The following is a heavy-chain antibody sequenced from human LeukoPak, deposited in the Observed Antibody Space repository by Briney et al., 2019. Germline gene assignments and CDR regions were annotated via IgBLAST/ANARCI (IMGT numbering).Heavy chain of an antibody. Sequence: GASLRLSCAASGFTFSSYAMSWVRQAPGKGLEWVSAISGSGGSTYYADSVKGRFTSSRDNSKNTLYLQMNSLRAEDTAVYYCAKSSRRYSSSPYGTDVWGQGTTVTVSS. CDR1: GFTFSSYA. J-gene: IGHJ6*02. D-gene: IGHD6-6*01. V-gene: IGHV3-23*01. CDR2: ISGSGGST. CDR3: AKSSRRYSSSPYGTDV.